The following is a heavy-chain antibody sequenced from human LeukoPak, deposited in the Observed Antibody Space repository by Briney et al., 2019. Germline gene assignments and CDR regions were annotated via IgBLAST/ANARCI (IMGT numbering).Heavy chain of an antibody. J-gene: IGHJ4*02. CDR1: GYSISSGYY. CDR3: ARALVVVASSFDY. D-gene: IGHD2-15*01. V-gene: IGHV4-38-2*02. Sequence: SETLSLTCTVSGYSISSGYYWGWIRQPPGKGLEWIGSIYHSGSTYYNPSLKSRDTISVDTSKHQFSLKLSSVTAADTAVYYCARALVVVASSFDYWGQGTLVTVSS. CDR2: IYHSGST.